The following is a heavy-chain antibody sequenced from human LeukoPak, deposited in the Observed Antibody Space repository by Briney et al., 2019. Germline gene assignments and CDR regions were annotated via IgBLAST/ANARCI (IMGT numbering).Heavy chain of an antibody. D-gene: IGHD3-10*01. J-gene: IGHJ4*02. CDR3: AEDRSKSYGSGSYLDY. CDR2: ISYGGSNK. CDR1: GFTFSSYG. V-gene: IGHV3-30*18. Sequence: PGGSLRLSCAASGFTFSSYGMHWVRQAPGKGLEWVAVISYGGSNKYYADSVKGRFTISRDNSKNTLYLQMNSLRAEDTAVYYCAEDRSKSYGSGSYLDYWGQGTLVTVSS.